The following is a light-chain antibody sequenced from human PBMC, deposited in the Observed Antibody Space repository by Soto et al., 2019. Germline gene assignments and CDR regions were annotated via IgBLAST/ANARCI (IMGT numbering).Light chain of an antibody. CDR3: QQYHSHSPWT. CDR2: DAS. Sequence: DIQMTQSPSTLSASVGDRVTITCRASQSISDYLAWYQQKPGKVPKLLIYDASNLESGVPSRFSGSGSGTEFTLTISSLQPVDFATYYCQQYHSHSPWTFGQGTKVEIK. J-gene: IGKJ1*01. V-gene: IGKV1-5*01. CDR1: QSISDY.